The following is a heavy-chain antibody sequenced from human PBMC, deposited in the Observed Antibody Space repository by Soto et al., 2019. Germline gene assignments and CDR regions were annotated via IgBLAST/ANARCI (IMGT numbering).Heavy chain of an antibody. J-gene: IGHJ4*02. V-gene: IGHV3-74*01. D-gene: IGHD2-15*01. CDR2: INSDGSST. Sequence: EVQLVESGGGLVQPGGSLRLSCAASGFTFSSYWMHWVRQAPGKGLVWVSRINSDGSSTGYADSVMGRFTISRDIAKNRLYLQMNSLRAEDTAVYYCARDQGYCSGGSCYVAGYWGQGPLVTVSS. CDR1: GFTFSSYW. CDR3: ARDQGYCSGGSCYVAGY.